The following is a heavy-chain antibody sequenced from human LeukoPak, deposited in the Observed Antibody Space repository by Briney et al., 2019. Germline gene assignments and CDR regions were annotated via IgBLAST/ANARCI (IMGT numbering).Heavy chain of an antibody. Sequence: ASVKVSCKASGGTFSSYAISWVRQAPGQGLEWMGGFDPEDGETIYAQKFQGRVTMTEDTSTDTAYMELSSLRSEDTAVYYCATGTSGSYYVYWGQGTLVTVSS. CDR1: GGTFSSYA. J-gene: IGHJ4*02. CDR2: FDPEDGET. V-gene: IGHV1-24*01. CDR3: ATGTSGSYYVY. D-gene: IGHD1-26*01.